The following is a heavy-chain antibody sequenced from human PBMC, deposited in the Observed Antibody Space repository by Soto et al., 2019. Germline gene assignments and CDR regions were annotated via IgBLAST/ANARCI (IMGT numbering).Heavy chain of an antibody. CDR2: IIPDYGAA. V-gene: IGHV1-2*02. D-gene: IGHD6-19*01. Sequence: ASVKVSCKASGYTFTGYYVNWARQAPVQGLEWMGWIIPDYGAANYAQKFQGGVTFTADTSISTAYMELSSLTSEDTAVYYCASSVAVAGLDNWFDPWGQGTLVTVSS. CDR3: ASSVAVAGLDNWFDP. CDR1: GYTFTGYY. J-gene: IGHJ5*02.